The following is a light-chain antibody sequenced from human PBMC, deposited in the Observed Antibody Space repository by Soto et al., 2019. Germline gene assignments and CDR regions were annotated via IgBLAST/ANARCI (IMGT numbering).Light chain of an antibody. J-gene: IGLJ1*01. CDR3: LSYTRSDTYV. V-gene: IGLV2-14*03. CDR1: SSDVGAYNY. CDR2: DVS. Sequence: QSALTQPASVSGSPGQSITISCTGTSSDVGAYNYVSWYQQYPGKAPKLIIFDVSNRPSGVSNRLSGSKSGNTASLTISGLQAEDEADYYCLSYTRSDTYVFRTGTKVTV.